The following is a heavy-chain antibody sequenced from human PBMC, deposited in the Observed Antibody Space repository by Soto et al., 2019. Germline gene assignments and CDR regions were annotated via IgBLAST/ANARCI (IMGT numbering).Heavy chain of an antibody. V-gene: IGHV3-23*01. CDR1: GFTFSNYA. J-gene: IGHJ6*02. Sequence: ESVGGLVQPGGSLRLSCGVSGFTFSNYAMSWVRQAPGKGLEWVSAINIGGDTTYYADSVKGRFTMSRDNSKNTLYLQMNSLRAEDTAVYYCAKLLVTQMPYYYYGLDVWGQGTTVTVSS. D-gene: IGHD2-21*02. CDR3: AKLLVTQMPYYYYGLDV. CDR2: INIGGDTT.